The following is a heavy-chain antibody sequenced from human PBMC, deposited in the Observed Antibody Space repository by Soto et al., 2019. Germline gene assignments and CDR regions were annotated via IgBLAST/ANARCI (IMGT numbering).Heavy chain of an antibody. CDR2: INSDGSST. Sequence: GGSVRLSCAASGFTFSSYWMHWVRQAPGKGLVWVSRINSDGSSTSYAGSVKGRFTISRDNAKNTLYLQMNSLRAEDTAVYYCAKDWRYCTNVVCYSDYCGSGSPPRWFDPWGQGTLVTVSS. CDR3: AKDWRYCTNVVCYSDYCGSGSPPRWFDP. J-gene: IGHJ5*02. V-gene: IGHV3-74*01. D-gene: IGHD2-8*01. CDR1: GFTFSSYW.